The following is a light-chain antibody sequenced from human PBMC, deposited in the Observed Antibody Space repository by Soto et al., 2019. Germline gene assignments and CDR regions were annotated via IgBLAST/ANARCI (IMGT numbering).Light chain of an antibody. V-gene: IGKV3-11*01. Sequence: EIVMARSPATLSVSPGGRATLSCRASQSVSSSLAGYQQKRGQPPRLLVYAESNRATGIPARFSGSGSGTDFTLTISSLEPEDFAVYYCQQHNNWITFGQGTRLEI. CDR3: QQHNNWIT. CDR1: QSVSSS. J-gene: IGKJ5*01. CDR2: AES.